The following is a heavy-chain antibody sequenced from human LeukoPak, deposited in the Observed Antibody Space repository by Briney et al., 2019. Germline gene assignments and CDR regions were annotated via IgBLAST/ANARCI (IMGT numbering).Heavy chain of an antibody. J-gene: IGHJ4*02. V-gene: IGHV1-69*04. CDR3: ARAGGEKLRFYYYFDY. CDR2: IIPILGIA. D-gene: IGHD3-3*01. CDR1: GGTFSSYA. Sequence: SVKVSCKASGGTFSSYAISWVRQAPGQGLEWMGRIIPILGIANYAQKFQGRVTITADKSTSTAYMELSSLRSEDTAVYYCARAGGEKLRFYYYFDYWGQGTLVTVSS.